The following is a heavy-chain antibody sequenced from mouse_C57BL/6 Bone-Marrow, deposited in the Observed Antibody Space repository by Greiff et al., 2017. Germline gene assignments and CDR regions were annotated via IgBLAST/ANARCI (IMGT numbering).Heavy chain of an antibody. D-gene: IGHD1-1*01. J-gene: IGHJ2*01. CDR3: ARGLYYGSTGFDY. CDR1: GYTFTSYW. V-gene: IGHV1-64*01. Sequence: QVQLQQPGAELVKPGASVKLSRKASGYTFTSYWMHWVKQRPGQGLEWIGMIHPNSGSTNYNEKFKSKATLTVDKSSSTAYMQLSSLTSEDSAVYYCARGLYYGSTGFDYWGQGTTLTVSS. CDR2: IHPNSGST.